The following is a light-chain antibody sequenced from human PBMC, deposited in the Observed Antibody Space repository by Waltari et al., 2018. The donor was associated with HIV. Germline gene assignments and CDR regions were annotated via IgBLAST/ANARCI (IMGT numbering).Light chain of an antibody. V-gene: IGLV2-23*02. CDR2: EVT. Sequence: QSALTQPAPVSGSPGQSITISCTGTSSDVGSYNLVSWYQQHPVKTPKLMIYEVTKRPSEVSNRFSGSKSGNTAALTISVLQDEDEADYYCCSYAGSSTYVVVGGGTKLTGL. J-gene: IGLJ2*01. CDR3: CSYAGSSTYVV. CDR1: SSDVGSYNL.